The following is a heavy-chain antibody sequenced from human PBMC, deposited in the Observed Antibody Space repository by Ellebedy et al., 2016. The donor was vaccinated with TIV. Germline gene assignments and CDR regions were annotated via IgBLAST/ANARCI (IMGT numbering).Heavy chain of an antibody. CDR3: AKTSGYYYYGMDV. D-gene: IGHD3-10*01. J-gene: IGHJ6*02. CDR1: GFTFDDYA. CDR2: ISWNSGSI. Sequence: SLKISXAASGFTFDDYAMHWVRQAPGKGLEWVSGISWNSGSIGYADSVKGRFTISRDNAKNSLYLQMNSLRAEDTALYYCAKTSGYYYYGMDVWGQGTTVTVSS. V-gene: IGHV3-9*01.